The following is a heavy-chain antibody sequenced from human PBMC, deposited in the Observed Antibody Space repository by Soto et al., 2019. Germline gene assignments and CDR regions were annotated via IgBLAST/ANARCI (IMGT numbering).Heavy chain of an antibody. CDR3: ARQYSSGSRNWFDP. V-gene: IGHV4-39*01. CDR2: IYYSGST. Sequence: QLQLQESGPGLVKPSETLSLTCSVSGGSINSSSYFWGWVRQPPGKGREWIGSIYYSGSTYYNPSLRRRVTISVDTSKNKFSLKLSSVTAADTAVFYCARQYSSGSRNWFDPWGQGTLVTVSS. D-gene: IGHD6-19*01. CDR1: GGSINSSSYF. J-gene: IGHJ5*02.